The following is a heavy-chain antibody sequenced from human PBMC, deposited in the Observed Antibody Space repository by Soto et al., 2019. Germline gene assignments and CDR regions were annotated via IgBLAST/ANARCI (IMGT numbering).Heavy chain of an antibody. V-gene: IGHV3-21*06. D-gene: IGHD2-2*01. CDR2: ISSRSTFI. CDR3: TRDPPLSIIVVVGVDDF. CDR1: GFTLTNEN. J-gene: IGHJ4*02. Sequence: EVQLVESGGGLVKPGGSLRLSCTVLGFTLTNENMNWVRQAPGKGLEWVSSISSRSTFINYADSVKGRFTISRDNDKGLVYLQLDNMRAEDTAVYYFTRDPPLSIIVVVGVDDFLGQGTLVTVS.